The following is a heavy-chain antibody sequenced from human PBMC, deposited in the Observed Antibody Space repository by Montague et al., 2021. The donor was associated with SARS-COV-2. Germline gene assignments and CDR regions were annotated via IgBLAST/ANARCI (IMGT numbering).Heavy chain of an antibody. CDR1: GGSISSGGYY. J-gene: IGHJ3*02. V-gene: IGHV4-31*03. D-gene: IGHD3-22*01. Sequence: TLSLTCTVSGGSISSGGYYWSWILQHPGKGLEWIGYIYYSGSTYYNPSLKSRVDTSKNQFSLKLSSVTAADTAVYYCARVQGITMIVVVIGAFDIWGQGTMVTVSS. CDR3: ARVQGITMIVVVIGAFDI. CDR2: IYYSGST.